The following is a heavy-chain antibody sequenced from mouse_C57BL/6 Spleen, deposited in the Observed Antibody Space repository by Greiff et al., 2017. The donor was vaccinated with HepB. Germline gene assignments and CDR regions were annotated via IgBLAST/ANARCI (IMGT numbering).Heavy chain of an antibody. J-gene: IGHJ4*01. Sequence: VQLQQSGPELVKPGASVKMSCKASGYTFTDYYMHWVKQKPGKGLEWIGEIYPGSGNTYYNEKFKGKATLTADTSSSTAYMQLSSLTSEDSAVYFCARSGDSSGYVAMDYWGQGTSVTVSS. CDR3: RSGDSSGYVAMDY. CDR1: YTFTDYYM. V-gene: IGHV1-83*01. D-gene: IGHD3-2*02. CDR2: YPGSGNTY.